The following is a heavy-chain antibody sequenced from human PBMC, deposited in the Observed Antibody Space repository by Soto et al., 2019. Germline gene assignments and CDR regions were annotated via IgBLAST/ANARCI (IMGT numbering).Heavy chain of an antibody. Sequence: SETLSLTCTVSGGSISSSSYYWGWIRQPPGKGLEWIGSIYYSGSTYYNPSLKSRVTISVDTSKNQFSLKLSSVTAADTAVYYCARRGGRDGYNLNDYWGQGTLVTVSS. D-gene: IGHD5-12*01. J-gene: IGHJ4*02. V-gene: IGHV4-39*01. CDR1: GGSISSSSYY. CDR3: ARRGGRDGYNLNDY. CDR2: IYYSGST.